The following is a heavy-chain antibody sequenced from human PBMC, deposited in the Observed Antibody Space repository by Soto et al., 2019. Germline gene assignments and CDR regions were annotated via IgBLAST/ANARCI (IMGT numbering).Heavy chain of an antibody. Sequence: GESLKISCVASGFNFKKFAMAWVRQAAGEGLEWVSGISCCGGSASYADSVKGRFSIAREDSKNTVSLQLNSLRVEDTAQYYCAKADGQQWLIPHLDNWGQGTMVTVYS. V-gene: IGHV3-23*01. D-gene: IGHD6-19*01. CDR1: GFNFKKFA. CDR3: AKADGQQWLIPHLDN. J-gene: IGHJ4*02. CDR2: ISCCGGSA.